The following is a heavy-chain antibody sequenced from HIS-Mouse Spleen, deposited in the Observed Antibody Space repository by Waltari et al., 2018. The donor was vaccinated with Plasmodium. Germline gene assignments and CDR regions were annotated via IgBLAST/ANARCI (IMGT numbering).Heavy chain of an antibody. D-gene: IGHD6-6*01. V-gene: IGHV4-59*01. CDR1: GGSISSYY. Sequence: QVQLQESGPGLVKPSETLSLTCTVSGGSISSYYWSWIRQPPGKGLEWIAYIYYSGSTNYNPSLKSRVTISVDTSKNQFSLKLSSATAADTAVFYCARGGYSSSSYYFDYWGQGTLVTVSS. CDR2: IYYSGST. CDR3: ARGGYSSSSYYFDY. J-gene: IGHJ4*02.